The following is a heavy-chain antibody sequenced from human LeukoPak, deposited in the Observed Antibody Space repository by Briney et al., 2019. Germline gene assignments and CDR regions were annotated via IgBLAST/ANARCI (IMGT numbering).Heavy chain of an antibody. CDR3: ARPTLPYYDSSGYYYQGAFDI. J-gene: IGHJ3*02. Sequence: SETLSLTCAVSGYSISSGYYWGWSRQPAGKGVEGIGSIYNSGSTYYNPSLKRRVTISVDTSKNQFSLKLSSLTAADTAVYYCARPTLPYYDSSGYYYQGAFDIWGQGTMVTVSS. CDR2: IYNSGST. V-gene: IGHV4-38-2*01. CDR1: GYSISSGYY. D-gene: IGHD3-22*01.